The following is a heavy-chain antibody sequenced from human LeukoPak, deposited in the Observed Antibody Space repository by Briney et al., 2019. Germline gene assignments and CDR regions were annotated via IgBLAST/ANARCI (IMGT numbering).Heavy chain of an antibody. CDR2: IWFDGSNK. Sequence: GGSLRLSCAASGFIFSNDAMHWVRQAPGKGLEWVAFIWFDGSNKHYADSVKGRFTISRDNSEDTLYLQMNSLRAEDTAVYYCVRDSSGSGFAFDSWGQGALVTVSS. CDR1: GFIFSNDA. V-gene: IGHV3-33*01. D-gene: IGHD1-1*01. CDR3: VRDSSGSGFAFDS. J-gene: IGHJ4*02.